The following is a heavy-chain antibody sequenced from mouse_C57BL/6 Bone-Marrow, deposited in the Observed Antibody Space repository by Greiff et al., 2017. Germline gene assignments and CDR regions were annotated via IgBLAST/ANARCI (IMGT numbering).Heavy chain of an antibody. V-gene: IGHV1-69*01. CDR1: GYTFPSYW. J-gene: IGHJ3*01. CDR2: IDPSDSYT. Sequence: VKLQQSGAELVMPGASVKLSCKASGYTFPSYWMHWVKQRPGQGLEWIGEIDPSDSYTNYNQKFKGKSTLTVDKSSSTAYMQLSSLTSEDSAVYYCANLLAYWGQGTLVTVSA. CDR3: ANLLAY.